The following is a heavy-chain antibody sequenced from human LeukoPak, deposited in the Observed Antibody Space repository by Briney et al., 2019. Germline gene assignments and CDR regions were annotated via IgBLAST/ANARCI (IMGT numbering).Heavy chain of an antibody. Sequence: SETLSLTCAVYGGSFSGYYWSWIRQPPGKGLEWIGEINHSGSTNYNPSLKSRVTISVDTSKNQFSLKLSSVTAADTAVYYCARDRRGAYVWGSYGGFDPWGQGTLVTVSS. CDR3: ARDRRGAYVWGSYGGFDP. V-gene: IGHV4-34*01. D-gene: IGHD3-16*01. J-gene: IGHJ5*02. CDR1: GGSFSGYY. CDR2: INHSGST.